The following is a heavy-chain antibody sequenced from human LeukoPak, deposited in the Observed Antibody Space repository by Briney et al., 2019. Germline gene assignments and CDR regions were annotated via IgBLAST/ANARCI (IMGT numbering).Heavy chain of an antibody. CDR1: GFTFDDYG. D-gene: IGHD2-2*01. CDR2: INWNGGST. Sequence: RPGGSLRLSCAASGFTFDDYGMSWVRQAPGKGLEWVSGINWNGGSTGYADSVKGRFTISRDNAKNSLYLQMNSLRAEDTALYYCARAYHSRNDHSFDYWGQGTLVTVSS. V-gene: IGHV3-20*04. J-gene: IGHJ4*02. CDR3: ARAYHSRNDHSFDY.